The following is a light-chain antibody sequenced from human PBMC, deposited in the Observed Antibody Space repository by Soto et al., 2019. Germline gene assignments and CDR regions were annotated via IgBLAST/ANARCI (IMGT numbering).Light chain of an antibody. CDR2: EVS. Sequence: QSALAQPPSASGSPGQSVTISCTGTSSDVVKYDYVSWFQHHPGKAPKLMIHEVSNRPSGVSNRFSGSKSGNTASLTISGLQAEDEADYYCSSYTSSRAYVFGSGTKVTVL. CDR3: SSYTSSRAYV. CDR1: SSDVVKYDY. J-gene: IGLJ1*01. V-gene: IGLV2-14*01.